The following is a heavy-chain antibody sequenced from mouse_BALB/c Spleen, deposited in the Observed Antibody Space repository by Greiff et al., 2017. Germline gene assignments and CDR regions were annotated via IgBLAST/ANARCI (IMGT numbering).Heavy chain of an antibody. V-gene: IGHV1-5*01. CDR2: IYPGNSDT. Sequence: VQLQQSGTVLARPGASVKMSCKASGYTFTSYWMHWVKQRPGQGLEWIGAIYPGNSDTSYNQKFKGKAKLTAVTSTSTAYMELSSLTNEDSAVYYCTRWITTVVADYWGQGTTLTVSS. CDR1: GYTFTSYW. J-gene: IGHJ2*01. CDR3: TRWITTVVADY. D-gene: IGHD1-1*01.